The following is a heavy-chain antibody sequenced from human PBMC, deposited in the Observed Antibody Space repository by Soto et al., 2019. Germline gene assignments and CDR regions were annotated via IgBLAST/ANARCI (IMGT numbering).Heavy chain of an antibody. V-gene: IGHV4-39*01. Sequence: QLQLQESGPGLVKPSETLSLTCTVSGGSISSSSYYWVWIRQPPGKVLEWIGSIYYSGSTYYNPSLKSRVTKSVDTSKNQFSMKLSSVTAADTAVYYWASLGGFYYDSSGSGGAFDIWGQGTMVTVSS. CDR3: ASLGGFYYDSSGSGGAFDI. CDR2: IYYSGST. J-gene: IGHJ3*02. CDR1: GGSISSSSYY. D-gene: IGHD3-22*01.